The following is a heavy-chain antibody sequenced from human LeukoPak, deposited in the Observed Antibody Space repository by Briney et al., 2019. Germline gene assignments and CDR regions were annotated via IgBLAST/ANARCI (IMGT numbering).Heavy chain of an antibody. CDR1: GFTFSSYG. CDR3: ARSQEDIVVAVAATLDP. D-gene: IGHD2-15*01. Sequence: PGGSLRLSCAASGFTFSSYGMTWVRQAPGKGLEWVSYISSSSYIYYADSVKGRFTISRDNAKNSLYLQMNSLRAEDTAVYYCARSQEDIVVAVAATLDPWGQGTLVTVSS. J-gene: IGHJ5*02. V-gene: IGHV3-21*05. CDR2: ISSSSYI.